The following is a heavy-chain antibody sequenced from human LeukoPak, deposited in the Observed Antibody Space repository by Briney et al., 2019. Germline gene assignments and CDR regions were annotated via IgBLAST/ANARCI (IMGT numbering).Heavy chain of an antibody. J-gene: IGHJ4*02. CDR3: AKDMKDIVVAPGNY. CDR1: GFTFDDYA. V-gene: IGHV3-9*01. Sequence: PGRSLRLSCTASGFTFDDYAMHWVRQAPGKGLEWVSGISWNSGSIGYADSVKGRFTISRDNAKNSLYLQKNSLRAEDTALYYCAKDMKDIVVAPGNYWGQGTLVTVSS. D-gene: IGHD2-15*01. CDR2: ISWNSGSI.